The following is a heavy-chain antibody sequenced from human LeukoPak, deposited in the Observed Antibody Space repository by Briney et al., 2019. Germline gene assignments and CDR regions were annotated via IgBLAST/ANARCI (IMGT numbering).Heavy chain of an antibody. CDR2: IYSGGTT. CDR3: AGKVRPDY. D-gene: IGHD3-10*01. CDR1: GFTVSSNY. V-gene: IGHV3-66*01. Sequence: PGGSLRLSCAASGFTVSSNYMSWVRQAPGKGLEWASVIYSGGTTYYADSVRGRFTISRDNSKNTVYLQMNSLRAEDTAVYYCAGKVRPDYWGQGTLVTVSS. J-gene: IGHJ4*02.